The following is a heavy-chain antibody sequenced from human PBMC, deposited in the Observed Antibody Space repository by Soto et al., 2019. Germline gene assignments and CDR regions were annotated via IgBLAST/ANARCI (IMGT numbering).Heavy chain of an antibody. CDR1: GDSISSRVYY. Sequence: SETLSLTCSVSGDSISSRVYYWGWIRQPPGKGLEWIGNFYYFGSTYYNPSLKSRVTVSVDTSNNQLSLRLRSVTAADTAVYYCATSTMTSNWFDPWGQGTLVTVSS. J-gene: IGHJ5*02. CDR2: FYYFGST. V-gene: IGHV4-39*01. CDR3: ATSTMTSNWFDP. D-gene: IGHD3-3*01.